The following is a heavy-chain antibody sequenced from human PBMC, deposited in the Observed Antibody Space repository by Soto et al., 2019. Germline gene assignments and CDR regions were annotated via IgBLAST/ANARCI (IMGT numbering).Heavy chain of an antibody. J-gene: IGHJ4*02. V-gene: IGHV3-30-3*01. D-gene: IGHD1-26*01. Sequence: HPGGSLRLSCAASGFTFSSYAMHWVRQAPGKGLEWVAVISYDGSNKYYADSVKGRFTISRDNSKNTLYLQMNSLRAEDTAVYYCARGVSEWELDYWGQGTLVTVSS. CDR2: ISYDGSNK. CDR3: ARGVSEWELDY. CDR1: GFTFSSYA.